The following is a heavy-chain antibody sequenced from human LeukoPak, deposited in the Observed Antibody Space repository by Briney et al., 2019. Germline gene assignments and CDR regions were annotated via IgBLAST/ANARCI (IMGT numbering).Heavy chain of an antibody. CDR2: ISSSSSYT. V-gene: IGHV3-11*06. J-gene: IGHJ4*02. CDR3: AREGDGYTYLDY. D-gene: IGHD5-24*01. Sequence: KPGGSLRLSCAASGFTFSDYYMSWIRQAPGKGLEWVSYISSSSSYTNYADSVKGRFTISRDNAKNSLYLQMNSLRAEDTAVYYCAREGDGYTYLDYWGQGTLVTVSS. CDR1: GFTFSDYY.